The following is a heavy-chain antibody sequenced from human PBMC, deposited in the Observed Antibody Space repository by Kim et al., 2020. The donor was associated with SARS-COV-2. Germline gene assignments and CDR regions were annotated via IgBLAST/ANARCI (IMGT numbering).Heavy chain of an antibody. CDR2: IYYSGST. CDR1: GGSISSSSYY. J-gene: IGHJ4*02. D-gene: IGHD2-15*01. CDR3: ARQARGNIVVVVAAPTTFDY. V-gene: IGHV4-39*01. Sequence: SETLSLTCTVSGGSISSSSYYWGWIRQPPGKGLEWIGSIYYSGSTYYNPSLKSRVTITVDTSQNQYSLKLSSVTAADTAAYYCARQARGNIVVVVAAPTTFDYWGQRTLVTVSS.